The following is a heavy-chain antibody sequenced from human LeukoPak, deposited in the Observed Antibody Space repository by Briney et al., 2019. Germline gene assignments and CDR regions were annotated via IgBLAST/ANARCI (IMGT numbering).Heavy chain of an antibody. CDR3: AAGPDYYYYYMDV. Sequence: SGKLSCKAAGGTFTSYAISWGRQAPGQGLEWKGGIIPIFGTANYAQKFQGRVTITADESTSTAYMELSSLRSEDTAVYYCAAGPDYYYYYMDVWGKGTTVTISS. CDR1: GGTFTSYA. J-gene: IGHJ6*03. CDR2: IIPIFGTA. V-gene: IGHV1-69*13.